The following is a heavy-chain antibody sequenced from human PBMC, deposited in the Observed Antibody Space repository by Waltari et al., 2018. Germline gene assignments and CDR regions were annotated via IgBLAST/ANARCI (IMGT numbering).Heavy chain of an antibody. Sequence: QVQLVQSGAEVKKPGASVKVSCKASGYTFTSYGISWLRQAPGQGLEWMGWISAYKGKTNDARKVQGTVTRATDTSTRRAYMGLRGLRSDDTAVYYCARDGDYYYDSSGYRSNDYWGQGTLVTVSS. V-gene: IGHV1-18*01. CDR3: ARDGDYYYDSSGYRSNDY. CDR2: ISAYKGKT. D-gene: IGHD3-22*01. CDR1: GYTFTSYG. J-gene: IGHJ4*02.